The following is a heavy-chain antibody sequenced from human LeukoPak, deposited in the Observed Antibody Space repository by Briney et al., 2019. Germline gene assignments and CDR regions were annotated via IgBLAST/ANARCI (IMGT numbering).Heavy chain of an antibody. V-gene: IGHV3-49*04. D-gene: IGHD4/OR15-4a*01. CDR2: IRSKSYGGAA. Sequence: GRSLRLSCRGSGYNFGNYAVSWVRQAPGKGLEWVSVIRSKSYGGAAEYAASVRGRFTISRDDSSNSGYLQMNSLKTEDTAIYYCTRAGYYGATPLFEYWGPGTVVTVSP. CDR1: GYNFGNYA. J-gene: IGHJ4*02. CDR3: TRAGYYGATPLFEY.